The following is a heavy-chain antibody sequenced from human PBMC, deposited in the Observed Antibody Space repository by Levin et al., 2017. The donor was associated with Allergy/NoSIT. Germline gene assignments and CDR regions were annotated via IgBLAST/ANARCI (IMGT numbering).Heavy chain of an antibody. CDR1: GFTFSSYA. CDR2: ISGSGTA. D-gene: IGHD3-3*01. V-gene: IGHV3-23*01. J-gene: IGHJ4*02. Sequence: GGSLRLSCAASGFTFSSYAMTWVRQAPGKGLEWVSSISGSGTAYYADSVKGRFTISRDNSKNTLYLQMNSLRVEDTAVYYSAKRMDRSGVANAVDYWGQGPLVTVSS. CDR3: AKRMDRSGVANAVDY.